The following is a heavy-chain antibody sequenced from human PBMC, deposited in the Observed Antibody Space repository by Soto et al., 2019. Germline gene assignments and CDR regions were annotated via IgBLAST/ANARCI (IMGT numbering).Heavy chain of an antibody. CDR3: ERDLDPDIVATTVYYYYGMDV. Sequence: QVQLVQSGAEVKKPGSSVKVSCKASGGTFSSYTISWVRQAPGQGLEWMGRIIPILGIANYAQKFQGRVTITADKSTSTAYMELSSVRAADTAVYYCERDLDPDIVATTVYYYYGMDVGGQGTTVTFSS. V-gene: IGHV1-69*08. CDR1: GGTFSSYT. D-gene: IGHD5-12*01. CDR2: IIPILGIA. J-gene: IGHJ6*02.